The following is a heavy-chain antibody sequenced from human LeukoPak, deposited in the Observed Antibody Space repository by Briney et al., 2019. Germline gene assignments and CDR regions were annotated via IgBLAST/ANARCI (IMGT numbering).Heavy chain of an antibody. Sequence: ETLSLTCSVSGGSIASGNYYWGWVRQSPGKGLDWIGSVHSNGKTYYNLSLNNRVTISADTSMKQFSLRLSPVTAADTAVYFCVRDTGNFEIDYWGQGTLVTVSS. CDR3: VRDTGNFEIDY. CDR2: VHSNGKT. V-gene: IGHV4-39*02. J-gene: IGHJ4*02. D-gene: IGHD1-7*01. CDR1: GGSIASGNYY.